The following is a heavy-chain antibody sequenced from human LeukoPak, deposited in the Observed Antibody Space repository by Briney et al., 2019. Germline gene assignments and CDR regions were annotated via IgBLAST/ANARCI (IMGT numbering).Heavy chain of an antibody. CDR3: ARDRSPGWFGP. V-gene: IGHV3-74*01. CDR1: GFTFDDYA. Sequence: GGSLRLSCAASGFTFDDYAMHWVRQAPGKGLVWVSRINSDGTSASYVDSVEGRFTISRDNAKNTLYLQMNSLRAEDTAVYYCARDRSPGWFGPWGQGTLVTVSS. J-gene: IGHJ5*02. CDR2: INSDGTSA.